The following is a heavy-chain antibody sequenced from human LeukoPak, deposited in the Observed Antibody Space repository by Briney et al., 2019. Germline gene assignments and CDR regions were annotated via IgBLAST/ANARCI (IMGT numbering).Heavy chain of an antibody. CDR2: IRYDGSNK. D-gene: IGHD6-6*01. V-gene: IGHV3-30*02. J-gene: IGHJ4*02. Sequence: GRSLRLSCAASGFTFSSYGMHWVRQAPGKGLEWVAFIRYDGSNKYYADSVKGRFTISRDNSKNTLYLQMNSLRAEDTAVYYCAKPRTTAARTDYWGQGTLVTVSS. CDR1: GFTFSSYG. CDR3: AKPRTTAARTDY.